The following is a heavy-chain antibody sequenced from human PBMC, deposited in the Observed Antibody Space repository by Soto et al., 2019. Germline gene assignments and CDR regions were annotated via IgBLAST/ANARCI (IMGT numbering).Heavy chain of an antibody. V-gene: IGHV4-59*01. CDR1: GGSISSYY. D-gene: IGHD3-10*01. CDR2: IYYSGST. J-gene: IGHJ3*02. CDR3: ARVRVADAFDI. Sequence: SETLSLTCTVSGGSISSYYWSWIRQPPGKGLEWIGYIYYSGSTNYNPSLKSRVTIAVDTSMNQFSLKLSSVTAADTAVYYCARVRVADAFDIWGQGTMVTVSS.